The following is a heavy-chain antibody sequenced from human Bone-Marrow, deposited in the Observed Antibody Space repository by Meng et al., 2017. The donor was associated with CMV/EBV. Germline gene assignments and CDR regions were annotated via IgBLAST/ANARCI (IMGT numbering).Heavy chain of an antibody. Sequence: GESLKISCAASGFTFSSYWMSWVRQAPGKGLEWVAVISYDGSNKYYADSVKGRFTISRDNAKNSLYLQMNSLRAEDTAVYYCARDYYNWNIVRYFDLCGRGTLVTVSS. CDR2: ISYDGSNK. CDR3: ARDYYNWNIVRYFDL. D-gene: IGHD1-20*01. CDR1: GFTFSSYW. V-gene: IGHV3-30-3*01. J-gene: IGHJ2*01.